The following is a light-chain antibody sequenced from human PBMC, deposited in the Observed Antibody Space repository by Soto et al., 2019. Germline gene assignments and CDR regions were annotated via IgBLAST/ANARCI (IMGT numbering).Light chain of an antibody. CDR2: GAS. V-gene: IGKV3-20*01. CDR1: QSLSSGY. Sequence: EIVLTRSPGTLSLSPGERATLSCRASQSLSSGYLAWYQQKPGQAPRLLIFGASSRATGIPDRFGGSGSGTDFTLTISRLEPEDFAVYYCQQYGGSPGTFGQGTRVEI. J-gene: IGKJ1*01. CDR3: QQYGGSPGT.